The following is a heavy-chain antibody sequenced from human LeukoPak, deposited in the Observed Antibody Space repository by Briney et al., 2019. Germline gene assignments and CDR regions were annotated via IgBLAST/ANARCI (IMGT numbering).Heavy chain of an antibody. CDR2: INHSGST. Sequence: SETLSLTCAVYGGSFSGYYWSWIRQPPGKGLEWIGEINHSGSTNYIPSLKSRVTISVDTSKNQLSLKLSSVTAADTAVYYCARVAGTMVRGVIRKFDPWGQGTLVTVSS. V-gene: IGHV4-34*01. CDR3: ARVAGTMVRGVIRKFDP. J-gene: IGHJ5*02. D-gene: IGHD3-10*01. CDR1: GGSFSGYY.